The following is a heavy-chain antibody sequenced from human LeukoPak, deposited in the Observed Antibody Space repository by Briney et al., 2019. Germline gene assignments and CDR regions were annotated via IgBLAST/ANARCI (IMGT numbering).Heavy chain of an antibody. CDR1: GGSISSYY. D-gene: IGHD3-22*01. Sequence: SETLSLTCTVSGGSISSYYWSWVRQPQGKGLGWIGYIYYSGSTNYNPSLKSRVTISVDTSKNQFSLKLSSVTAADTAVYYCARVLAYYYDSSGYYAGNDAFDIWGQGTMVTVSS. J-gene: IGHJ3*02. CDR2: IYYSGST. V-gene: IGHV4-59*13. CDR3: ARVLAYYYDSSGYYAGNDAFDI.